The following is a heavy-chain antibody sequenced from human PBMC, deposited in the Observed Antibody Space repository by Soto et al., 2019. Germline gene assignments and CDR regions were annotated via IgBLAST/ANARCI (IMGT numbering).Heavy chain of an antibody. J-gene: IGHJ5*02. D-gene: IGHD2-2*01. V-gene: IGHV1-18*01. Sequence: ASVKVSCKASGYTFTSYGISWVRQAPGQGLEWMGWISAYNGNTNYAQKLQGRVTMTTDTSTSTAYMELRSLRSDDTAVYYCARDHPDIVVVPAAPWGQGTLVTVSS. CDR2: ISAYNGNT. CDR3: ARDHPDIVVVPAAP. CDR1: GYTFTSYG.